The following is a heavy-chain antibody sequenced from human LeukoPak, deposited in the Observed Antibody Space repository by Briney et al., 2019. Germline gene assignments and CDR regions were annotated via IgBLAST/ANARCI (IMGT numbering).Heavy chain of an antibody. V-gene: IGHV3-9*01. CDR1: GFTFGDYA. Sequence: GRSLRLSCAASGFTFGDYAMPWVRQAPGKGLEWVSGISWNSGTKVYADSVKGRFTISRDNVKKSLDLQMNSLRAEDTALYYCTKANSNWYFDLWGRGTLVFVSS. CDR3: TKANSNWYFDL. CDR2: ISWNSGTK. J-gene: IGHJ2*01.